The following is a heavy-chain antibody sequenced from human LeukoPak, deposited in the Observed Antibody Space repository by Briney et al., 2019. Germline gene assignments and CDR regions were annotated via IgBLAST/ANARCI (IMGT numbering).Heavy chain of an antibody. Sequence: GGSLRLSCAASGITFSNYYMTWIRRAPGKGLEWVSYISSSGSNKYYADSVKGRFTISRDNSKNTLYLQMNSLRAEDTAVYYCAKDRGTGFDYWGQGTLVTVSS. CDR2: ISSSGSNK. V-gene: IGHV3-11*04. CDR1: GITFSNYY. J-gene: IGHJ4*02. CDR3: AKDRGTGFDY. D-gene: IGHD3/OR15-3a*01.